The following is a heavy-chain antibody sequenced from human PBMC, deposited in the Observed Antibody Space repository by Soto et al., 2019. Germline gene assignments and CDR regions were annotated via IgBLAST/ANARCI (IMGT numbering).Heavy chain of an antibody. J-gene: IGHJ4*01. CDR3: ARGEQYSGRIFDY. D-gene: IGHD1-26*01. CDR2: TYYRSKWYY. V-gene: IGHV6-1*01. CDR1: GDSFSTNSAG. Sequence: SQTLSLTCAITGDSFSTNSAGWSWIRQSPSSGLEWLGRTYYRSKWYYEYAVSVRGRITINPDTSKNQYSLQLNSVTPEDTAVYFCARGEQYSGRIFDYWGQGTLVTVSS.